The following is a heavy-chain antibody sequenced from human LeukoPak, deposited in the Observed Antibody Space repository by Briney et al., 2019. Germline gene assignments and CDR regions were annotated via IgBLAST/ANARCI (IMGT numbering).Heavy chain of an antibody. Sequence: GGSLILSCAASGFTFSSYAMHWVRQAPGKGLEWVEVISYDGSNKYYADSVKGRFTISRDNSKNTLYLQMNSLRAEDTAVYYCARETGGSGSYYNGGGYYYYYGMDAWGQGTTVTVSS. CDR3: ARETGGSGSYYNGGGYYYYYGMDA. J-gene: IGHJ6*02. CDR2: ISYDGSNK. D-gene: IGHD3-10*01. CDR1: GFTFSSYA. V-gene: IGHV3-30-3*01.